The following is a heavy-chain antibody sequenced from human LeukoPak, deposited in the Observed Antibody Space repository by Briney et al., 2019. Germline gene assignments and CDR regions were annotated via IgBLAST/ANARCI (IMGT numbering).Heavy chain of an antibody. CDR2: ISGSGGTT. V-gene: IGHV3-23*01. D-gene: IGHD2-21*01. J-gene: IGHJ4*02. CDR1: GFAFSSYA. Sequence: GGSLGLSCAASGFAFSSYAMSWVRQAPGEGLEWVSAISGSGGTTYYPNSVKGRFTISRDNSKNTLYLQMNSLRAEDTAVYYCAKDSQVISTYYFDYWGQGTLVTVSS. CDR3: AKDSQVISTYYFDY.